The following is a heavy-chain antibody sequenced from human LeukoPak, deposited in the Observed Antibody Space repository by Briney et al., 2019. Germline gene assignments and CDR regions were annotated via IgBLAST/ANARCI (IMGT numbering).Heavy chain of an antibody. J-gene: IGHJ4*02. CDR2: IYTSGST. Sequence: SETLSLTCTVSGGSNSSYYWSWIRQPAGKGLEWIGRIYTSGSTNYNPSLKSRVTMSVDTSKNQFSLKLSSVTAADTAVYYCARGILLWFGELYFDYWGQGTLVTVSS. CDR1: GGSNSSYY. D-gene: IGHD3-10*01. V-gene: IGHV4-4*07. CDR3: ARGILLWFGELYFDY.